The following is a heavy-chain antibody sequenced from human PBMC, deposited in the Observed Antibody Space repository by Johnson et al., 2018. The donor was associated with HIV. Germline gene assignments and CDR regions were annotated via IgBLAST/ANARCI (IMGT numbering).Heavy chain of an antibody. CDR2: IKQDGSEK. D-gene: IGHD7-27*01. J-gene: IGHJ3*02. CDR3: ARDALANWEEVDAFDI. Sequence: VQLVESGGGVVQPGRSLRLSCAASGFAFSGYALHWVRQAPGKGLEWVANIKQDGSEKYYVDSVKGRFTISRDNAKNSLYLQMNSRRAEDTAVYYCARDALANWEEVDAFDIWGQGTMVTVSS. V-gene: IGHV3-7*03. CDR1: GFAFSGYA.